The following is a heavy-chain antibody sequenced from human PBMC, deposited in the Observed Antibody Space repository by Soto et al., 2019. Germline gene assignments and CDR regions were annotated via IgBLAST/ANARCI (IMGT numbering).Heavy chain of an antibody. CDR2: IYNDGTT. CDR3: VRPLPSGRNYGMDV. CDR1: GLGVRNNY. Sequence: EVRLEESGGGLIQPGGALRLSCTAYGLGVRNNYMSWVRQAPGMGLEWVSVIYNDGTTYYADSVKGRFTLSRDTYKNTLSLQMDSIRAEDTAVYYCVRPLPSGRNYGMDVWGQGTTVTVSS. J-gene: IGHJ6*02. D-gene: IGHD3-10*01. V-gene: IGHV3-53*01.